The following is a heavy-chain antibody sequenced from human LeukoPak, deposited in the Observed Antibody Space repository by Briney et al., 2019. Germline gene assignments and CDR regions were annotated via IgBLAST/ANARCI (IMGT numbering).Heavy chain of an antibody. J-gene: IGHJ4*02. CDR3: AKAPQRTTVKDFDY. CDR1: GLTFSSYA. D-gene: IGHD4-17*01. V-gene: IGHV3-23*01. CDR2: ISGSGGST. Sequence: PGGSLRLSCAASGLTFSSYAMSWVRQAPGKGLEWVSAISGSGGSTYYADSVKGRFTISRDNSKNTLYLQMNSLRAEDTAVYYCAKAPQRTTVKDFDYWGQGTLVTVSS.